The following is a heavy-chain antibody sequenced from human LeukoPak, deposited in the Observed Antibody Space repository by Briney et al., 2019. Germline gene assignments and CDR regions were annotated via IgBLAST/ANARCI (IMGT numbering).Heavy chain of an antibody. Sequence: PSETLSLTCAVYGGSFSGYYWSWIRQPPGKGLEWIGEINHSGSTNYDPSLKSRVTISVDTSKNQFSLKLSSVTAADTAVYYCARGTYSIKRSAYYYGVDVWGQGTTVTVSS. D-gene: IGHD4-11*01. J-gene: IGHJ6*02. CDR3: ARGTYSIKRSAYYYGVDV. V-gene: IGHV4-34*01. CDR1: GGSFSGYY. CDR2: INHSGST.